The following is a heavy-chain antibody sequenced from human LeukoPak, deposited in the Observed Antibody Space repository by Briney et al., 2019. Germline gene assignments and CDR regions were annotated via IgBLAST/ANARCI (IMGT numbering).Heavy chain of an antibody. V-gene: IGHV3-23*01. Sequence: GGSLRLSCAASGFTFSSYAMSWVRQAPGKGLEWVSAISGSGGSTYYADSVKGRFTISRDNSKNTLYLQMNSLRAEDTAVYYCAKGFRYDSSGYHANDAFDIWGQGTMVTVSS. CDR3: AKGFRYDSSGYHANDAFDI. D-gene: IGHD3-22*01. J-gene: IGHJ3*02. CDR2: ISGSGGST. CDR1: GFTFSSYA.